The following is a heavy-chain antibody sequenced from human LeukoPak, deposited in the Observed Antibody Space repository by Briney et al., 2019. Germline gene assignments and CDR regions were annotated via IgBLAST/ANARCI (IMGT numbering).Heavy chain of an antibody. V-gene: IGHV3-30-3*01. D-gene: IGHD3-3*01. CDR2: ISYDGSNK. CDR1: GFTFSSYA. CDR3: ARGGPSGDVWSGYDYLDY. Sequence: PGGSLRLSCAASGFTFSSYAMHWVRQAPGKGLEGVAVISYDGSNKYYADSVKGRFTISRDNSKNTLYLQMNSLRAEDTAVYYCARGGPSGDVWSGYDYLDYWGQGTLVTVSS. J-gene: IGHJ4*02.